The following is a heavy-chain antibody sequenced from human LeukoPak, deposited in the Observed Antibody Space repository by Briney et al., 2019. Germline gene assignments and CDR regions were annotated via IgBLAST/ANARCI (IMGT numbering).Heavy chain of an antibody. Sequence: GGSLRLSCAASGFALSSSGMHWVRQAPGKGLEWMAYIWYDGSNKYYADSVKGRFTISRDNSKNTLYLQMNSLRAEDTAVYFCARTNTLDRGPIIDPLENWGQGTLVTVSS. J-gene: IGHJ4*02. V-gene: IGHV3-33*01. D-gene: IGHD3-10*01. CDR1: GFALSSSG. CDR3: ARTNTLDRGPIIDPLEN. CDR2: IWYDGSNK.